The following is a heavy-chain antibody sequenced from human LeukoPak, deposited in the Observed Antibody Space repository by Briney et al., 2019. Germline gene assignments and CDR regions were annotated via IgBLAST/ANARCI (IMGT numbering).Heavy chain of an antibody. CDR2: IRGSGGST. Sequence: GGSLRLSCAASGFTFSSYAMSWVRQAPGKGLEWVSAIRGSGGSTYYADSVKGRFTISRDNSKNTLYLQMNSLRAEDTAVYYCAKGYSSGWYPYYFDYWGQGTLVTVSS. V-gene: IGHV3-23*01. CDR3: AKGYSSGWYPYYFDY. CDR1: GFTFSSYA. D-gene: IGHD6-19*01. J-gene: IGHJ4*02.